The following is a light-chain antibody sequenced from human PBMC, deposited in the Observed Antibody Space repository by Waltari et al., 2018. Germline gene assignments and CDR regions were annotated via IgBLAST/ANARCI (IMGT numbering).Light chain of an antibody. CDR3: ASWDDSLNDFV. Sequence: QSVLTQPHSASGTPGQRVPISFSGSRSNLGANVDTWYQHLQGTAPKLLMSDNNQRPSGVPDRFSGSKSGTSASLAISGLQSEDEADYYCASWDDSLNDFVFGTGTKVTVL. CDR2: DNN. J-gene: IGLJ1*01. CDR1: RSNLGANV. V-gene: IGLV1-44*01.